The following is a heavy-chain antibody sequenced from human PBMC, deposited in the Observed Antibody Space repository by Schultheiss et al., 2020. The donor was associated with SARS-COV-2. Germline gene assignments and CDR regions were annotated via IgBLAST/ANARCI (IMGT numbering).Heavy chain of an antibody. CDR1: GFSLSTSGVG. CDR2: IYWDDDK. J-gene: IGHJ5*02. CDR3: AHRRRPLRAWFREKTNWFDP. D-gene: IGHD3-10*01. Sequence: SGPTLVKPTQTLTLTCTFSGFSLSTSGVGVGWIRQPPGKALEWLALIYWDDDKYYSTSLKTRLTISKDTSKNQVVLTMTNMDPVDTATYYCAHRRRPLRAWFREKTNWFDPWGQGTLVTVSS. V-gene: IGHV2-70*12.